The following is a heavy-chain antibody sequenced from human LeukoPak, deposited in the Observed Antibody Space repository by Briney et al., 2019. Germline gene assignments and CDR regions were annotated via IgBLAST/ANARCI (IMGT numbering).Heavy chain of an antibody. Sequence: SETLSLTCTVSGGSISSGGYYWSWIRQHPGKGLEWIGYTYYSGSTYYNPSLRSRVTISVDTSKNQFSLKLSSVTAADTAVYYCARASSWYVTYWGQGTLVTVSS. CDR1: GGSISSGGYY. D-gene: IGHD6-13*01. CDR2: TYYSGST. V-gene: IGHV4-31*03. J-gene: IGHJ4*02. CDR3: ARASSWYVTY.